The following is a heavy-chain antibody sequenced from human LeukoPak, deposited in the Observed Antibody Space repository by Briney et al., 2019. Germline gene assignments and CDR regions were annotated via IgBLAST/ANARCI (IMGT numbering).Heavy chain of an antibody. CDR2: IYTSGST. CDR3: ASVIEARLQYYYYYYMDV. V-gene: IGHV4-4*07. CDR1: GGPISSYY. D-gene: IGHD6-6*01. Sequence: PSETLSLTCTVSGGPISSYYWSWIRQPAGKGLEWIGRIYTSGSTNYNPSLKSRVTISVDKSKNQFSLKLSSVTAADTAVYYCASVIEARLQYYYYYYMDVWGKGTTVTVSS. J-gene: IGHJ6*03.